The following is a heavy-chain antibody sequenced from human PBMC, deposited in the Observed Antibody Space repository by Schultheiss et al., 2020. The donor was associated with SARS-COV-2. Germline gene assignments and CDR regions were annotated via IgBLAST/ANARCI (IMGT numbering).Heavy chain of an antibody. Sequence: SQTLSLTCTVSGGSISSYYWNWIRQPPGKGLEWIGYMYYSGSTNYNPSLKSRVTISGDTSKNQFSLKLSSVTAADTAVYYCARDYGFGSGHFDYWGQGTLVTVSS. CDR1: GGSISSYY. D-gene: IGHD3-10*01. CDR2: MYYSGST. J-gene: IGHJ4*02. V-gene: IGHV4-59*01. CDR3: ARDYGFGSGHFDY.